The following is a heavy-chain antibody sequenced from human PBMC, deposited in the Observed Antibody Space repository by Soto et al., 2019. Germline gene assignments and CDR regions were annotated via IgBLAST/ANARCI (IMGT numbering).Heavy chain of an antibody. CDR1: GFTFSDHG. D-gene: IGHD2-8*01. CDR2: ISFDGSNK. CDR3: ANAGYLGYASIKAY. Sequence: QVQLVESGGGVVQPGTSLRLSCAASGFTFSDHGMHWVRQAPGKGLEWVTVISFDGSNKYYTGSVKGRFTISRDNSKNTVYLQMNSLRVEDTAVYYCANAGYLGYASIKAYWGRGTLVTVSS. V-gene: IGHV3-30*18. J-gene: IGHJ4*02.